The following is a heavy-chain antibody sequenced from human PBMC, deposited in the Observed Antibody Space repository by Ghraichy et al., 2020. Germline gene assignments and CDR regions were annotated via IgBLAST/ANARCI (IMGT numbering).Heavy chain of an antibody. V-gene: IGHV6-1*01. CDR1: GDSVSSNSAA. D-gene: IGHD2-2*02. CDR2: TYYRSKWFN. CDR3: ARGGRYTNYFDY. J-gene: IGHJ4*02. Sequence: SQTLSLTCAISGDSVSSNSAAWNWIRQSPSRGLEWLGRTYYRSKWFNDYAVSVESRITINPDTSRNQFSLQLNSVTPEDTAVYYCARGGRYTNYFDYWGQGTLVTVSS.